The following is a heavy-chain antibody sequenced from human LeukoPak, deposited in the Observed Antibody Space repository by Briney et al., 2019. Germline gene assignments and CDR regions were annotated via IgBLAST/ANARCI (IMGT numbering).Heavy chain of an antibody. CDR3: AKDPSWSGYFDY. CDR1: GFTFSSYG. V-gene: IGHV3-30*02. Sequence: GGSLRLSCAASGFTFSSYGMHWVRQAPGKGLEWVAFIRYDGSNKYYADSVKGRFTISGDNSKNTLYLQMNSLRAEDTAVYYCAKDPSWSGYFDYWGQGTLVTVSS. CDR2: IRYDGSNK. D-gene: IGHD6-13*01. J-gene: IGHJ4*02.